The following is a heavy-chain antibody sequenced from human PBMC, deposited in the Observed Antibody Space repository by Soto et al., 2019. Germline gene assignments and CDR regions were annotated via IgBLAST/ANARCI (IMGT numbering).Heavy chain of an antibody. CDR1: GFTFSNYA. CDR3: VKDRYYYDSSAYRSAY. V-gene: IGHV3-64D*06. D-gene: IGHD3-22*01. Sequence: PGGSLRLSCSASGFTFSNYAMHWVRQAPGKGLGYVSAIYSNGGSTFYADSVRGRFTISRDNSKNTLYLQMSSLRAEDTAVYYCVKDRYYYDSSAYRSAYWGQGTLVTVSS. CDR2: IYSNGGST. J-gene: IGHJ4*02.